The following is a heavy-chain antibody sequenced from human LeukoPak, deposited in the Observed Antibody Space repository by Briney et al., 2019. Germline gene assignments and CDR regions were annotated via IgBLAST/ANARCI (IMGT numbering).Heavy chain of an antibody. V-gene: IGHV3-23*01. D-gene: IGHD3-9*01. CDR3: AKDHLSRYYDILPVMDV. CDR1: GFTFSSYA. CDR2: ISGSGGST. J-gene: IGHJ6*02. Sequence: PGGSLRLSCAASGFTFSSYAMSWVRQAPGKGLEWVSAISGSGGSTYYADSVKGRFTISRDNSKNTLYLQMNSLRAEDTAVYYCAKDHLSRYYDILPVMDVRGQGTTVTVSS.